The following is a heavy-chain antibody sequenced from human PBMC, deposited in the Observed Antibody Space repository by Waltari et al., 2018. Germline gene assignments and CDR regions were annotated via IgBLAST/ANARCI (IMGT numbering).Heavy chain of an antibody. J-gene: IGHJ4*02. D-gene: IGHD3-10*01. CDR3: ARGYRLWFGELQGGNYFDY. CDR2: IYTSGST. CDR1: GGSIRSYY. V-gene: IGHV4-4*09. Sequence: QVQLQESGPGLVKPSETLSLTCTVSGGSIRSYYWSWIRQPPGKGLEWIGYIYTSGSTNYNPSLKSRVTISVDTSKNQFSLKLSSVTAADTAVYYCARGYRLWFGELQGGNYFDYWGQGTLVTVSS.